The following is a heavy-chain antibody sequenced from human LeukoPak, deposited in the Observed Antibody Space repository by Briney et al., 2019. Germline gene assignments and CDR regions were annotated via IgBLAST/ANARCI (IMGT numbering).Heavy chain of an antibody. D-gene: IGHD5-24*01. Sequence: PGASVKVSCKASGGTFSSYAISWVRQAPGQGLEWMGGIIPIFGTANYAQKFQGRVTITADESTSTAYMELSSLRSEDTAVYYCATGRGMATLESFDIWGQGTMVTVSS. CDR3: ATGRGMATLESFDI. CDR1: GGTFSSYA. CDR2: IIPIFGTA. V-gene: IGHV1-69*13. J-gene: IGHJ3*02.